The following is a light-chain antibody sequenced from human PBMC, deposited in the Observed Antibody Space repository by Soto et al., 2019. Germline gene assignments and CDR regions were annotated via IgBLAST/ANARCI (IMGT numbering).Light chain of an antibody. Sequence: EIVMTQSPATLSVSPGERATLSCRASQSVSSDLAWYQQKPGQAPRLVIYDISTRATGVPARISGSGSGTEFTLTISSLQSEDFAVYYCQQYDSLPLTFGGGTKLEIK. CDR3: QQYDSLPLT. CDR2: DIS. CDR1: QSVSSD. V-gene: IGKV3D-15*01. J-gene: IGKJ4*01.